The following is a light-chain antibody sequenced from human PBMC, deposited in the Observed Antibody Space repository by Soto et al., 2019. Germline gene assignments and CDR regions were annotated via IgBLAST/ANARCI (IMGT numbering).Light chain of an antibody. CDR1: QSVRSN. J-gene: IGKJ1*01. V-gene: IGKV3-15*01. CDR3: QQYGSSGT. CDR2: GAS. Sequence: IVMTQSPATLSVSPGERATLSCRASQSVRSNLAWYQQRAGQAPRLLIYGASTRATGIPARFSGSGSGTDFTLTISRLEPEDFAVYYCQQYGSSGTFGQGTKVDIK.